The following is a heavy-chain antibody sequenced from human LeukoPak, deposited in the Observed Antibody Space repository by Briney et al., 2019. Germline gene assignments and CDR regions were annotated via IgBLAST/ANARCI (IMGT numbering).Heavy chain of an antibody. V-gene: IGHV1-18*01. D-gene: IGHD5-18*01. J-gene: IGHJ6*02. CDR3: ARDWSWDSYGHAKFYGMDV. Sequence: ASVKVSCKASGYTFTSYGISWMRQAPGQGLEWMGWISAYNGNTNYAQKLQGRVTMTTDTSTSTAYMELRSLRSDDTAVYYCARDWSWDSYGHAKFYGMDVWGQGTTVTVSS. CDR1: GYTFTSYG. CDR2: ISAYNGNT.